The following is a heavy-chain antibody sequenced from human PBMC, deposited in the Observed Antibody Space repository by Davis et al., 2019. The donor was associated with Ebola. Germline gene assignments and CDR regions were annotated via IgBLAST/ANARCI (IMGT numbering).Heavy chain of an antibody. J-gene: IGHJ5*02. CDR2: IYYSGST. V-gene: IGHV4-39*01. CDR3: ARQGRGYSYGYGHYNWFDP. D-gene: IGHD5-18*01. Sequence: GSLRLSCTVSGGSISSSSYYWGWIRQPPGKGLEWIGSIYYSGSTYYNPSLKSRVTISVDTSKNQFSLKLSSVTAADTAVYYCARQGRGYSYGYGHYNWFDPWGQGTLVTVSS. CDR1: GGSISSSSYY.